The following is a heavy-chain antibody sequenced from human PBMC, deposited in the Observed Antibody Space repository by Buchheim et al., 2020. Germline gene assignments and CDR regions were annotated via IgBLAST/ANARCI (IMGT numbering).Heavy chain of an antibody. D-gene: IGHD2-2*01. Sequence: QVQLQESGPGLVKPSQTLSLTCTVSGGSISSGSYYWSWIRQPAGKGLEWIGRIYTSGSTNHNPSLKSRVTISVDTSKNQFSLKLSSVTAADTAVYYCARAGSTSWFDPWGQGTL. CDR1: GGSISSGSYY. V-gene: IGHV4-61*02. CDR3: ARAGSTSWFDP. CDR2: IYTSGST. J-gene: IGHJ5*02.